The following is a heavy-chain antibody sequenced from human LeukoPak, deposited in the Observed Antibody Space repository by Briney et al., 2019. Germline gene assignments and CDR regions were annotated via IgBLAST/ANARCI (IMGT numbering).Heavy chain of an antibody. J-gene: IGHJ5*02. V-gene: IGHV3-9*01. CDR1: GFTFDDYA. CDR2: ISWNSGSI. CDR3: ARCIAVAGTVWFDP. D-gene: IGHD6-19*01. Sequence: NPGRSLRLSCAASGFTFDDYAMHWVRQAPGKGLEWVSGISWNSGSIGYADSVKGRFTISRDNAKNSLYLQMNSLRAEDTAVYYCARCIAVAGTVWFDPWGQGTLVTVSS.